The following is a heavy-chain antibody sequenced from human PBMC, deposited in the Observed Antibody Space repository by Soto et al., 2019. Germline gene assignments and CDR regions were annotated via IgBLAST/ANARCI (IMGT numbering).Heavy chain of an antibody. D-gene: IGHD3-16*01. J-gene: IGHJ4*01. CDR2: FYYRWAT. Sequence: SWTLSLTCSVSGGSIRNTNYHWDWIRQPPGKGLEWIGTFYYRWATDYNPSLKSRVTISVDTSKNQLSLNLSSVTAADTAVYYCFGVLAATLDYLGQGTLVTVS. V-gene: IGHV4-39*01. CDR1: GGSIRNTNYH. CDR3: FGVLAATLDY.